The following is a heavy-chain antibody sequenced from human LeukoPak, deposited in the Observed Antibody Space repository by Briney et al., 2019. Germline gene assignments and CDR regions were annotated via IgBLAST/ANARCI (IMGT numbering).Heavy chain of an antibody. CDR2: ISGSGADT. J-gene: IGHJ4*02. CDR1: GFTFSSYA. Sequence: PGGSLRLSCAASGFTFSSYAMTWVRQAPGKGLECVSAISGSGADTYYADSVKGRFTISRDNSEITVYLQMNSLRAEDTAVYYCAKPHYSGSGSYSREDYWGQGTLVTVSS. D-gene: IGHD3-10*01. CDR3: AKPHYSGSGSYSREDY. V-gene: IGHV3-23*01.